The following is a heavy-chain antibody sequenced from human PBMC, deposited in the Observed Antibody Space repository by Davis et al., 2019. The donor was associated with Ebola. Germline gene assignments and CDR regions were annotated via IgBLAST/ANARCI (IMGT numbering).Heavy chain of an antibody. CDR1: GGTFSSYT. V-gene: IGHV1-69*02. D-gene: IGHD6-13*01. Sequence: SVKVSCKASGGTFSSYTISWVRQAPGQGLEWMGRIIPILGIANYAQKFQGRVTITADKSTSTAYMELSSLRSEDTAVYYCASSDVSSWYEGDYYWYFDLWGRGTLVTVSS. CDR3: ASSDVSSWYEGDYYWYFDL. J-gene: IGHJ2*01. CDR2: IIPILGIA.